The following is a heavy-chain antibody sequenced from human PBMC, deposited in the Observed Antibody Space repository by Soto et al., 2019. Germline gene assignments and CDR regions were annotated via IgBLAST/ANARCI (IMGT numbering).Heavy chain of an antibody. V-gene: IGHV4-39*01. J-gene: IGHJ4*02. CDR2: FHYSGST. CDR3: ASMYSGKFDY. CDR1: GGSISSGPYS. Sequence: SETLSLTCTVSGGSISSGPYSWGWIRQPPGKGLEWIGTFHYSGSTYYSPSLESRVTISVDTSKNQFSLKVSSVTAADTAVYYCASMYSGKFDYWGQGTLVT. D-gene: IGHD1-26*01.